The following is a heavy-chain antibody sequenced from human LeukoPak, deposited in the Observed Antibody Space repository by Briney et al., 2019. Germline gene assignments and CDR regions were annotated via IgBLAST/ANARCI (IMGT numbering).Heavy chain of an antibody. CDR1: GGSISSGGYY. CDR3: AREKRVAWRTLSGGFDP. V-gene: IGHV4-31*03. Sequence: PSQTLSLTCTVSGGSISSGGYYWSWIRQHPGKGLEWIGYIYYSGSTYYNPSLKSRVTISVDTSKNQFSLKLSSVTAADTAVYYCAREKRVAWRTLSGGFDPWGQGTLVTVSS. CDR2: IYYSGST. D-gene: IGHD3-10*01. J-gene: IGHJ5*02.